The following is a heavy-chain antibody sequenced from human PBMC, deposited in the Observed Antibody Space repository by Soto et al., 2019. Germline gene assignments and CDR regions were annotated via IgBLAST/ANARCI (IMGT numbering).Heavy chain of an antibody. J-gene: IGHJ6*03. D-gene: IGHD5-12*01. V-gene: IGHV4-34*01. CDR2: INHSGST. CDR3: ARRHDLRERGYSGYATVNYYYYMDV. Sequence: SETLSLTCAVYGGSFSGYYWSWIRQPPGKGLEWIGEINHSGSTNYNPSLKSRVTISVDTSKNQFSLKLSSVTAADTAVYYCARRHDLRERGYSGYATVNYYYYMDVWGKGTTVTVSS. CDR1: GGSFSGYY.